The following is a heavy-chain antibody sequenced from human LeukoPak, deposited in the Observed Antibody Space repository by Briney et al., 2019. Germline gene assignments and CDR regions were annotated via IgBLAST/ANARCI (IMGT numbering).Heavy chain of an antibody. V-gene: IGHV1-24*01. CDR2: FDPEDGET. J-gene: IGHJ4*02. CDR1: GYTLTELS. Sequence: ASVTVSCKVSGYTLTELSMHWVRQAPGKGLEWMGGFDPEDGETIYAQKFQGRVTMAEDTSTDIAYMELSSLRSEDTAVYYCATNIPPYYHDSSFPLPFDLWGQGTLVTVSS. D-gene: IGHD3-22*01. CDR3: ATNIPPYYHDSSFPLPFDL.